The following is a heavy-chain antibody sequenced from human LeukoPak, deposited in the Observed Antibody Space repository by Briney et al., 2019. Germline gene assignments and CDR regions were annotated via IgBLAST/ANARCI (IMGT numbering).Heavy chain of an antibody. Sequence: PGGSLRLSCAASGFTFSDYYMSWIRQAPGKGLEWVSYISSSGSTIYYADSVKGRFTISRDNAKNSLYLQVNGLRAEDTAVYYCARVQSGAIFGVADPWGQGTLVTVSS. CDR1: GFTFSDYY. V-gene: IGHV3-11*04. CDR2: ISSSGSTI. D-gene: IGHD3-3*01. CDR3: ARVQSGAIFGVADP. J-gene: IGHJ5*02.